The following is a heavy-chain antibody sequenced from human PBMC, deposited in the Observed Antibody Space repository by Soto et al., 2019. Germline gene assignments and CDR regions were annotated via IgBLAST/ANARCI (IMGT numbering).Heavy chain of an antibody. Sequence: EVQLLESGGGLVQPGGSLRLACAASGFTFNNYAMNWVRQAPGRGLEWVSIISPNGDSTYYADSVKGRFTISRENSQNTVFLQMNSLRAEDTAIYFCAKVRLTDYLRYAPHLWGQGTLVTVSS. CDR3: AKVRLTDYLRYAPHL. V-gene: IGHV3-23*01. D-gene: IGHD2-8*01. CDR2: ISPNGDST. CDR1: GFTFNNYA. J-gene: IGHJ3*01.